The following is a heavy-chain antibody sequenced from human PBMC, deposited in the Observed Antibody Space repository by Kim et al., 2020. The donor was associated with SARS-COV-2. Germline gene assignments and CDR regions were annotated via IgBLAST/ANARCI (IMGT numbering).Heavy chain of an antibody. CDR1: GFTFSSYA. J-gene: IGHJ6*02. CDR3: ARDGKYYDFWSGYLGSHSYYYYAMDV. Sequence: GGSLRLSCAASGFTFSSYAMHWVRQAPGKGLEWVAVISYDGSNKYYADSVKGRFTISRDISKNTLYLQMNSLRAEDTAVYYCARDGKYYDFWSGYLGSHSYYYYAMDVWGQGTTVTVSS. CDR2: ISYDGSNK. V-gene: IGHV3-30*04. D-gene: IGHD3-3*01.